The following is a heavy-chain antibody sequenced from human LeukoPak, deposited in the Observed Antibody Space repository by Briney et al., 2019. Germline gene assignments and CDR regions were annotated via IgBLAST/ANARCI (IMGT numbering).Heavy chain of an antibody. D-gene: IGHD6-13*01. CDR1: GGSISSYY. CDR3: ARETIAAAENWFDP. V-gene: IGHV4-4*07. J-gene: IGHJ5*02. CDR2: IYTSGST. Sequence: PSETLSLTCTVSGGSISSYYWSWIRQPAGKGLEWIGRIYTSGSTNYNPSLKSRVTMSVDTSKNQFSLKLSSVTAADTAVYYCARETIAAAENWFDPWGQGTLVTVSS.